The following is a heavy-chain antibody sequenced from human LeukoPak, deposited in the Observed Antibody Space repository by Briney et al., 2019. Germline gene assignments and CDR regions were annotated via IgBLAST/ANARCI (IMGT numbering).Heavy chain of an antibody. V-gene: IGHV4-38-2*02. CDR2: INNSGGT. D-gene: IGHD2-2*01. CDR3: ARDVRMRCSSTSCNDPGWFDP. J-gene: IGHJ5*02. Sequence: SETLSLTCAVSGYSIGSGYKGGGIREPPGGGLGGIGIINNSGGTYYNPSLKSRVTILVDTSKNQFSLKLSSVTAADTAVYYCARDVRMRCSSTSCNDPGWFDPWGQGTLVTVSS. CDR1: GYSIGSGYK.